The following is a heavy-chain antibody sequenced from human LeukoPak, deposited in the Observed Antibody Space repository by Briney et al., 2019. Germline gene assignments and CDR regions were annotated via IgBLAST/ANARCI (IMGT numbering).Heavy chain of an antibody. CDR1: GYTFTSYY. D-gene: IGHD3-10*01. CDR2: INPSGGST. J-gene: IGHJ4*02. V-gene: IGHV1-46*01. CDR3: ARAPPPLYTGSGTEDY. Sequence: ASVKVSCKASGYTFTSYYVHWVRQAPGQGLEWMGIINPSGGSTSYAQKFQGRVTMTRDTSTSTVYMELSSLRSEDTAVYYCARAPPPLYTGSGTEDYWGQGTLVTVSS.